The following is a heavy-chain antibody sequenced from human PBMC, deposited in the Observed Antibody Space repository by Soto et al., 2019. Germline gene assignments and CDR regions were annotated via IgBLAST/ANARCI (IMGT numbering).Heavy chain of an antibody. V-gene: IGHV5-51*01. D-gene: IGHD2-15*01. CDR2: IYPGDSDT. J-gene: IGHJ6*02. CDR1: GYTFTNYW. CDR3: AGTSHCSGSTCFKYYYGIDV. Sequence: GESLKISCKTSGYTFTNYWIGWVRQMPGKGLEWMGIIYPGDSDTRYSPSFQGQVTFSVDKSITTAYLQWSSLKASDTAIYYCAGTSHCSGSTCFKYYYGIDVWGQGTTVTVSS.